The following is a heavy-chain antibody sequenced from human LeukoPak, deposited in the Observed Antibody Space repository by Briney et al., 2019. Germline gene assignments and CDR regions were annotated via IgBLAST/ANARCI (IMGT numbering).Heavy chain of an antibody. CDR3: ARETMVRGVITNYYYYYGMDV. Sequence: ASVKVSCKASGYTFTGYYMHWVRPAPGQGLEWMGWINPNSGGTNYAQRFQGRVTMTRDTSISTAYMELSRLRSDDTAVYYCARETMVRGVITNYYYYYGMDVWGQGTTVTVSS. CDR2: INPNSGGT. J-gene: IGHJ6*02. V-gene: IGHV1-2*02. D-gene: IGHD3-10*01. CDR1: GYTFTGYY.